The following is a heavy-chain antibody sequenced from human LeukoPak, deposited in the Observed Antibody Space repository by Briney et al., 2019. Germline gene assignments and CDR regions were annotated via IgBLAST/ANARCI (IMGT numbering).Heavy chain of an antibody. CDR3: ARDRSPYTTSAYYLDY. D-gene: IGHD3-22*01. V-gene: IGHV3-48*02. J-gene: IGHJ4*02. CDR2: ISGRTGTM. CDR1: GFTFSSFE. Sequence: GGSLRLSCAASGFTFSSFEINWVRQAPGKGLEWISYISGRTGTMYYADSVQGRFTISRDNAKNSLYLQLNSLRDEDTAVYYCARDRSPYTTSAYYLDYWGQGTLVTVSS.